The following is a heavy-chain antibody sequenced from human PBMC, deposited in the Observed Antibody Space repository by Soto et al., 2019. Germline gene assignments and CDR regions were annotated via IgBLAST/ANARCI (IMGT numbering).Heavy chain of an antibody. V-gene: IGHV3-33*08. CDR1: GFTFSYYG. Sequence: ESGGGVVQPGGSLRLSCAASGFTFSYYGFHWVRQAPGKGLEWVAVMHTGGNEKYYVDSVKGRFTVSRDDSRNMVYLEMNGLRAEDTAEYFCARDADTTSHYSHFDLWGRGALVAVS. CDR2: MHTGGNEK. J-gene: IGHJ4*02. D-gene: IGHD4-4*01. CDR3: ARDADTTSHYSHFDL.